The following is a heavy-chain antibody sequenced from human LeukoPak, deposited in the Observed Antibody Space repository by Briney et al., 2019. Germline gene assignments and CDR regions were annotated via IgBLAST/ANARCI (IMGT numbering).Heavy chain of an antibody. J-gene: IGHJ4*02. CDR3: ASPSGPYEGRFDY. CDR2: IIPIFGTA. D-gene: IGHD3-10*01. Sequence: ASVKVSCKASGGTFSSYAISCVRQAPGQGLEWMGGIIPIFGTANYAQKFQGRVTITADESTSTAYMELSSLRSEDTAVYYCASPSGPYEGRFDYWGQGTLVTVSS. CDR1: GGTFSSYA. V-gene: IGHV1-69*13.